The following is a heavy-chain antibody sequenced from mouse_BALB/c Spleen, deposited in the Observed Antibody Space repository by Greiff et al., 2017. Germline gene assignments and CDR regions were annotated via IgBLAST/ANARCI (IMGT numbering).Heavy chain of an antibody. Sequence: EVKLEESGGGLVQPGGSMKLSCVASGFTFSNYWMNWVRQSPEKGLEWVAEIRLKSNNYATHYAESVKGRFTISRDDSKSSVYLQMNNLRAEDTGIYYCTRIYYGYDGADYWGQGTTLTVSS. V-gene: IGHV6-6*02. CDR2: IRLKSNNYAT. D-gene: IGHD2-2*01. CDR1: GFTFSNYW. CDR3: TRIYYGYDGADY. J-gene: IGHJ2*01.